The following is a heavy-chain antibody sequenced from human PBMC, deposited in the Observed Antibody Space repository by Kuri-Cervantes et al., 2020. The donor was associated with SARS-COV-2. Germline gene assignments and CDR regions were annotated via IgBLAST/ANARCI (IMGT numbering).Heavy chain of an antibody. D-gene: IGHD5-18*01. CDR3: ARHGYSYGVDY. V-gene: IGHV4-38-2*01. CDR1: GYSISSGYY. Sequence: SETLSLTCAVSGYSISSGYYWGWIRQPPGKGLEWIGYIYYSGSTNYNPSLKSRVTISVDTSKNQFSLKLSSVTAADTAVYYCARHGYSYGVDYWGQGTLVTVSS. CDR2: IYYSGST. J-gene: IGHJ4*02.